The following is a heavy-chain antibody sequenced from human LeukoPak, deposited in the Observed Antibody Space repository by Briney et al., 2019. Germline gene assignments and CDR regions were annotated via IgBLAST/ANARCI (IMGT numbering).Heavy chain of an antibody. V-gene: IGHV3-30*18. Sequence: PGGSLRLSCAASGFTFSSSGMHWVRQAPGKGLEWVSTVSHDGSNRYYGDSVKGRFIISRDNSRDTVYLQMNSLRAEDTAVYFCAKDTPPPNSGFYHYWGQGTPVTVSS. CDR2: VSHDGSNR. CDR1: GFTFSSSG. J-gene: IGHJ4*02. D-gene: IGHD3-22*01. CDR3: AKDTPPPNSGFYHY.